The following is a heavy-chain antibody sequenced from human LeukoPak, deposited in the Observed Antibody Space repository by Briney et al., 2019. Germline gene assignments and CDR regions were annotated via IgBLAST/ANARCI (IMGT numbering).Heavy chain of an antibody. D-gene: IGHD2-2*02. CDR3: ANPPWGYCSSTTCCTGYSDS. Sequence: GASVKAACKTAGYTFTKYLIHWVRQAPGQGLEWIGGIIFIFGTTHYAQKFQGRVTITKDESTSTAYMELRSLRSDDTAVYYCANPPWGYCSSTTCCTGYSDSWGQGTLVTVSS. CDR2: IIFIFGTT. J-gene: IGHJ4*03. V-gene: IGHV1-69*05. CDR1: GYTFTKYL.